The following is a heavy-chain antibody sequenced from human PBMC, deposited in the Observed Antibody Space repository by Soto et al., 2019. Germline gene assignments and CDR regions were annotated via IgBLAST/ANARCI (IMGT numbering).Heavy chain of an antibody. V-gene: IGHV3-23*01. CDR3: AKDSKGYDDILTGHRNPDY. J-gene: IGHJ4*02. CDR2: ISGSGGST. D-gene: IGHD3-9*01. CDR1: GFTFSSYA. Sequence: EVQLLESGGGLVQPGGSLRLSCAASGFTFSSYAMSWVRQAPGKGLEWVSAISGSGGSTYYADSVKGRFTISRDNSKNTLYLQMNSLRAEDTAVYYCAKDSKGYDDILTGHRNPDYWGQGTLVTVSS.